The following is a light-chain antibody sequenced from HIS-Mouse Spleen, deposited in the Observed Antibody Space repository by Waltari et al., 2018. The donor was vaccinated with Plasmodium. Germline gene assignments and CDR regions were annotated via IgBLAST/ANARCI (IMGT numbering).Light chain of an antibody. CDR2: EDS. CDR1: ALPQTS. V-gene: IGLV3-10*01. Sequence: SYALTQPPSLSVSPGHTARITCSGDALPQTSAYLYQQKSGQAPVLVIYEDSKRPSGIPERFSGSSSGTMATLTISGAQVEDEADYYCYSTDSSGNHRVFGGGTKLTVL. J-gene: IGLJ3*02. CDR3: YSTDSSGNHRV.